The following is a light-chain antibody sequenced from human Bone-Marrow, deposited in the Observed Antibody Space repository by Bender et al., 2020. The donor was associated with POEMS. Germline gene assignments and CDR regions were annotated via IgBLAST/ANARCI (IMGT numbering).Light chain of an antibody. CDR2: SSH. CDR1: SSNIGAHA. J-gene: IGLJ2*01. Sequence: QSVLTQPPSASGTPGQRVTISCSGGSSNIGAHAVNWYQHLPGTAPKLLIYSSHRRPSEVPDRFSGSRSGTSASLAISGLQSEDEADYYCAAWDDTLSNPVFGGGTKLTVL. CDR3: AAWDDTLSNPV. V-gene: IGLV1-44*01.